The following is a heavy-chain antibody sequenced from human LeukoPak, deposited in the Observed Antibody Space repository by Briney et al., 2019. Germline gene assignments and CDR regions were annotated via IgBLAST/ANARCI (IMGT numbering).Heavy chain of an antibody. V-gene: IGHV3-21*01. CDR2: ISSSSTYI. D-gene: IGHD3-10*01. CDR1: GFTFTTYS. Sequence: GGSLRLSCTASGFTFTTYSVNWVRQAPGKGLDWVSSISSSSTYIYYADSVKGRFTISRDNAKNSLYLQMNSLRAEDTAVYYCATDRPPSMVRGVMDYWGQGTLVTVSS. CDR3: ATDRPPSMVRGVMDY. J-gene: IGHJ4*02.